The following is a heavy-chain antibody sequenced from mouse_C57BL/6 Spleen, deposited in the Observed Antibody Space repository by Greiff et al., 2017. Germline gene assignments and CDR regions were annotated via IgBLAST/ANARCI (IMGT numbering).Heavy chain of an antibody. CDR3: ARAPSYYAMDY. CDR1: GFTFSSYA. Sequence: EVKLMESGGGLVKPGGSLKLSCAASGFTFSSYAMSWVRQTPEKRLEWVATISDGGSYSYYPDNVKGRFTISRDNAKNNLYLQMSQLKSEDTAMYYCARAPSYYAMDYWGQGTSVTVSS. CDR2: ISDGGSYS. V-gene: IGHV5-4*03. J-gene: IGHJ4*01.